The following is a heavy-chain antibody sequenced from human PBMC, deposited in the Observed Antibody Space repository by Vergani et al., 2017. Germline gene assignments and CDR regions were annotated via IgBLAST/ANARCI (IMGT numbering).Heavy chain of an antibody. CDR3: VRWNIVVVPAAMGWDWFDP. Sequence: QLQLQESGPGLVKPSETLSLTCTVSGGSISSSSYYWGWIRQPPGKGLEWIGSIYYSGSTYYNPSLKSRVTISVDTSKNQFSLKLSSVTAADTAVYYCVRWNIVVVPAAMGWDWFDPWGQGTLVTVSS. D-gene: IGHD2-2*01. V-gene: IGHV4-39*07. J-gene: IGHJ5*02. CDR1: GGSISSSSYY. CDR2: IYYSGST.